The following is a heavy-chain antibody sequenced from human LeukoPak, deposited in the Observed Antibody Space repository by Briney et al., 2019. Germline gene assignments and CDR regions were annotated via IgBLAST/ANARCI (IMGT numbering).Heavy chain of an antibody. J-gene: IGHJ6*03. D-gene: IGHD5-18*01. CDR2: ISSSSSYI. CDR1: GFTFSSYS. CDR3: ARGEVDTAMRYYYYYMDV. V-gene: IGHV3-21*01. Sequence: GGSLRLSCAASGFTFSSYSMNWVRQAPGKGLEWVSSISSSSSYIYYADSVKGRFTISRGNAKNSLYLQMNSLRAEDTAVYYCARGEVDTAMRYYYYYMDVWGKGTTVTVSS.